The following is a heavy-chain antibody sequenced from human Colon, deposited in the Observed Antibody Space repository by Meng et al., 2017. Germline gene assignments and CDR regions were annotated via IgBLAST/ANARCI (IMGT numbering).Heavy chain of an antibody. CDR3: AKSGIQLWLDY. D-gene: IGHD5-18*01. CDR1: GYTFTSYS. CDR2: INVGNGYT. V-gene: IGHV1-3*01. J-gene: IGHJ4*02. Sequence: QVQLVQSGAEVKKPGALVKVSCKASGYTFTSYSMHWVRQAPGQRLEWMGWINVGNGYTRYSQKFQGRITITRDTSANTAYMELSSLRPEDTAVYYCAKSGIQLWLDYWGQGTLVTVSS.